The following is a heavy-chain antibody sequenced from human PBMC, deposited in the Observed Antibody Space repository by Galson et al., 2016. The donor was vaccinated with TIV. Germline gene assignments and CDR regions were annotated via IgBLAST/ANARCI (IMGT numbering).Heavy chain of an antibody. Sequence: SLRLSCAASGFTSSTYWMNWVRQAPGKGLEWVAIIKEDGSDIDYVDSVKGRFTISLDDATKSLYLQMNSLRAEDTAVYYCVRGGGWESDSWGQGTLVTVSS. CDR2: IKEDGSDI. CDR1: GFTSSTYW. D-gene: IGHD6-19*01. V-gene: IGHV3-7*04. CDR3: VRGGGWESDS. J-gene: IGHJ4*02.